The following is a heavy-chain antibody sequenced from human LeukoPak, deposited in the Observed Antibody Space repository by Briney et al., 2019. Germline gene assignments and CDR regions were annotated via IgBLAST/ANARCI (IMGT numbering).Heavy chain of an antibody. D-gene: IGHD2-2*01. CDR3: ARAVPAAMGGYYYYGMDV. Sequence: PSDTLSLTCAVSGYSISSSNWWGWIRQPPGKGLEWIGYIYHSGSIYYNPSLKSRVTMSVDTSKNQFSLKLSSVTAVDTAVYYCARAVPAAMGGYYYYGMDVWGQGTTVTVSS. CDR2: IYHSGSI. V-gene: IGHV4-28*05. CDR1: GYSISSSNW. J-gene: IGHJ6*02.